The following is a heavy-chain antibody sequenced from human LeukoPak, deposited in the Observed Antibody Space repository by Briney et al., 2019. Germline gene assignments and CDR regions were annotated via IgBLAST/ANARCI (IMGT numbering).Heavy chain of an antibody. D-gene: IGHD1-26*01. CDR1: GGSISSYY. J-gene: IGHJ2*01. Sequence: PSETLSLTCSVSGGSISSYYWSWIRQPPGKGLEWIGYIYYSGSTNYNPSLKSRVTISVDTSKNQFSLKLSSVTAADTAVYYCARGVGATYDLWGRGTLVTVSS. CDR2: IYYSGST. V-gene: IGHV4-59*01. CDR3: ARGVGATYDL.